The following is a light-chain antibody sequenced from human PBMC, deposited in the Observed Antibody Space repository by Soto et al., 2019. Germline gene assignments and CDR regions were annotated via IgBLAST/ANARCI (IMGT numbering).Light chain of an antibody. CDR3: LQDYNYPQWT. J-gene: IGKJ1*01. CDR2: DAA. CDR1: QNINTY. Sequence: IQMTQSPYSLSAAVGDRVTIACRASQNINTYLNWYQQKPGKAPKLLMFDAASLQSGVPSRFSGSGSGTDFTLTISSLQPEDFATYYCLQDYNYPQWTFGQGTKVDIK. V-gene: IGKV1-6*01.